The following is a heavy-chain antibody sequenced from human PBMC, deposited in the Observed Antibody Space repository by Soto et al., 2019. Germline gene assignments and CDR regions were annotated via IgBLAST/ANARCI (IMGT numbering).Heavy chain of an antibody. CDR3: ARGIQLWSIFDY. CDR1: GGSISSGGYS. D-gene: IGHD5-18*01. J-gene: IGHJ4*02. Sequence: SETLSLTCAVSGGSISSGGYSWSWIRQPPGKGLEWIGYIYHSGSTYYNPSLKSRATISVDRSKNQFSLKLSSVTAADTAVYYCARGIQLWSIFDYWGQGTRVTVSS. V-gene: IGHV4-30-2*01. CDR2: IYHSGST.